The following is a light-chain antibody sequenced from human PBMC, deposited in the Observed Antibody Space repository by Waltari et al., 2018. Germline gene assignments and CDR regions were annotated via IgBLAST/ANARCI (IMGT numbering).Light chain of an antibody. CDR2: KDI. J-gene: IGLJ2*01. CDR1: VLPNKF. CDR3: QSTDSSGTYVV. Sequence: YELTHPPSVSVSPGQTARITCSGHVLPNKFVFWYQQKPGQGPVLVIFKDIERPSGIPERFSGSRSGTTVTLTITGAQAEDEADYYCQSTDSSGTYVVFGGGTKLTVL. V-gene: IGLV3-25*02.